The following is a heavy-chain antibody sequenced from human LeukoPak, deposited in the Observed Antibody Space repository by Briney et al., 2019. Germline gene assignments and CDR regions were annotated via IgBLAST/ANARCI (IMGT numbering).Heavy chain of an antibody. CDR1: GGSISSYY. D-gene: IGHD3-10*01. J-gene: IGHJ4*02. Sequence: SETLSLTCTVSGGSISSYYWSWIRQPPGKGLEWIGYVYHSGSANYNPSLKSRLTISVDTSKNQFSLKLRSVTAADTAVYYCARGQAMVRGEGFDYWGQGTLVTVSS. V-gene: IGHV4-59*01. CDR3: ARGQAMVRGEGFDY. CDR2: VYHSGSA.